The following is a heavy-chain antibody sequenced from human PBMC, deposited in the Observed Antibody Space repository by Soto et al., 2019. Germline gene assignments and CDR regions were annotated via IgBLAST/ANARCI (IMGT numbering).Heavy chain of an antibody. CDR2: IYPGDSDT. Sequence: GESLKISCKGSGYSFTSYWIGWVRQMPGKGLEWMGIIYPGDSDTRYSPSFQGQVTISADKSISTAYLQWSSLKASDTAMYYCARLTGVYDSLTNFDYWGQGTLVTVSS. J-gene: IGHJ4*02. D-gene: IGHD3-22*01. V-gene: IGHV5-51*01. CDR1: GYSFTSYW. CDR3: ARLTGVYDSLTNFDY.